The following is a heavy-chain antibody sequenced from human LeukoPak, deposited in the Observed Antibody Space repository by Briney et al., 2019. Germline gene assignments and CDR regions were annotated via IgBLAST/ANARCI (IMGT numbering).Heavy chain of an antibody. J-gene: IGHJ4*02. V-gene: IGHV4-59*08. D-gene: IGHD6-13*01. CDR1: GGSISSYY. CDR2: IYYSGST. Sequence: SETLSLTCTVSGGSISSYYWSWIRQPPGKGLEWIGYIYYSGSTNYNPSLKSRVTISVDTSKTQFSLKLSSVTAADTAVYYCARITAAGTVFDYWGQGTLVTVSS. CDR3: ARITAAGTVFDY.